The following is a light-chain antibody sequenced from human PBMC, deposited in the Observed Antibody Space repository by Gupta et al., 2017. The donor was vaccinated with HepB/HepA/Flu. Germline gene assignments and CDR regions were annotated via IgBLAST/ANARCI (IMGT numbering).Light chain of an antibody. Sequence: SSALTQDPAVSVALGQTVRLTCQGDSLRSYYASWYQQKPGQAPVLVIYGKNNRPSGIPDRFSGSSSGNTASLTITGAQAEDEADYYCNSRDSSGNYVVFGGGTKLTVL. J-gene: IGLJ2*01. V-gene: IGLV3-19*01. CDR2: GKN. CDR3: NSRDSSGNYVV. CDR1: SLRSYY.